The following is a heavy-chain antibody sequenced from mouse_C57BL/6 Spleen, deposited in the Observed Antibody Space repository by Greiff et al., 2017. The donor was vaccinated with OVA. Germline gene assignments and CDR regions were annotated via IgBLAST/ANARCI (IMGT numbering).Heavy chain of an antibody. J-gene: IGHJ4*01. CDR3: ARKYLYYYAMDY. CDR2: INPYTGGT. CDR1: GYTFTDYY. Sequence: VQLQQSGPVLVKPGASVKMSCKASGYTFTDYYMNWVKQSHGKSLEWIGVINPYTGGTSYNQKFKGKAKLTVDKSSSTAYMELNILTSEDSAVYYCARKYLYYYAMDYWGQGTSVTVSS. V-gene: IGHV1-19*01. D-gene: IGHD5-1*01.